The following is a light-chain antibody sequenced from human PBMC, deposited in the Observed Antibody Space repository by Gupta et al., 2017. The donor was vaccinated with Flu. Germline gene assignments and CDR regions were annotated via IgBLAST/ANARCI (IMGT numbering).Light chain of an antibody. CDR3: QQYNSFSST. V-gene: IGKV1-5*03. CDR2: KAS. Sequence: DIQITQSPSILSASVGDRVTITCRASQSISSWLAWYQQKPGKAPKLLIYKASNLESGVPSRFSGSGSGTEFTLTISSLQPDDFATYYCQQYNSFSSTFGQGTKLEIK. J-gene: IGKJ2*02. CDR1: QSISSW.